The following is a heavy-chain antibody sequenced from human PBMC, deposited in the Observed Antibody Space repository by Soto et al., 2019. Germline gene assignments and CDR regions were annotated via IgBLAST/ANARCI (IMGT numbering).Heavy chain of an antibody. Sequence: QVLLVQSGAEVKRPGASVKVSCKASGYTFSNYGITWVRQAPGHGLEWLGWVTAFNGDTNYAQNVQGRVTLTTDTSTETAYMELRSLRPDDTAVYYCARTGVVVATAIVHGMDVWGQGTTVTVSS. D-gene: IGHD2-21*02. CDR1: GYTFSNYG. J-gene: IGHJ6*02. V-gene: IGHV1-18*01. CDR3: ARTGVVVATAIVHGMDV. CDR2: VTAFNGDT.